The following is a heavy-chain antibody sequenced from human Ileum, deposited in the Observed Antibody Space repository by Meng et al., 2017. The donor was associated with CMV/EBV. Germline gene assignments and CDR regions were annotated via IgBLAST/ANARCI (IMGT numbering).Heavy chain of an antibody. CDR3: ARGHFGRAYDS. CDR1: GFTFNTYA. J-gene: IGHJ4*02. D-gene: IGHD3-10*01. V-gene: IGHV3-23*01. Sequence: CVGSGFTFNTYAMNWVRQAPGKGLEWVSGISASGGGTYYPEPVRGRFTLSRDSTRKSLYLQMNSLTAEDTAVYYCARGHFGRAYDSWGQGTLVTVSS. CDR2: ISASGGGT.